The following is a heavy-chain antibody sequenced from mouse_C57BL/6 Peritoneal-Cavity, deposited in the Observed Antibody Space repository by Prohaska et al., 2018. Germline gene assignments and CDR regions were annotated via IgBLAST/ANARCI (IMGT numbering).Heavy chain of an antibody. CDR2: ISDGGSYT. V-gene: IGHV5-4*01. Sequence: EVQLVESGGGLVKPGGSLKLSCAASGFTFSSYAMSWVHQTPEKRLEWVATISDGGSYTYYPDNVKGRFTISRDNAKNNLYLQMSHLKSEDTAMYYCARDRGLREYFDVWGTGTTVTVSS. D-gene: IGHD3-1*01. J-gene: IGHJ1*03. CDR3: ARDRGLREYFDV. CDR1: GFTFSSYA.